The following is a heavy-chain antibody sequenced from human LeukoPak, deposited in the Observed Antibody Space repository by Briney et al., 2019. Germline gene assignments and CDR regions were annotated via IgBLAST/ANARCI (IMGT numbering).Heavy chain of an antibody. CDR3: AKVDGITIFEVFDY. Sequence: GGSLRLSCAASGFTFSSYGITWVRQAPGKGLEWVSTISATGSSTYYADSVKGRFTISRDNSKNMLYLQMISLRADDTAVYFCAKVDGITIFEVFDYWGQGTLVTVSS. CDR2: ISATGSST. CDR1: GFTFSSYG. D-gene: IGHD3-3*01. J-gene: IGHJ4*02. V-gene: IGHV3-23*01.